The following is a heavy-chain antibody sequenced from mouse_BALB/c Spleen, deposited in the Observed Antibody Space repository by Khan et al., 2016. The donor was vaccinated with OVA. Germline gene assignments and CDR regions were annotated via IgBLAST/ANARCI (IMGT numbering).Heavy chain of an antibody. CDR1: GYTFTSYW. D-gene: IGHD1-1*01. J-gene: IGHJ3*01. Sequence: QVQLKESGAELAKPGASVKMSCKASGYTFTSYWMHWIKQRPGQGLEWIGYINPITVYTEYNQKFKDKATLTADNSSSTAYMQLSSLTSEDTAVYYCARDYERFAYWGQGTLVTVAA. CDR3: ARDYERFAY. V-gene: IGHV1-7*01. CDR2: INPITVYT.